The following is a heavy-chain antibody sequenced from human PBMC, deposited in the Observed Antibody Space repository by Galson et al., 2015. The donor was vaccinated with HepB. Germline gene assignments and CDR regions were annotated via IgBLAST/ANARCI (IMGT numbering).Heavy chain of an antibody. V-gene: IGHV3-33*01. CDR3: ARDGQERGSDDYNDRYYGMDV. CDR2: IWYDGSNK. Sequence: SLRLSCAASGFTFSSYGMHWVRQAPGKGLEWVAVIWYDGSNKYHADSVKGRFTISRDNSKNTLYLQMNSLRAEDTAVYYCARDGQERGSDDYNDRYYGMDVWGQGTTVTVSS. D-gene: IGHD3-16*01. CDR1: GFTFSSYG. J-gene: IGHJ6*02.